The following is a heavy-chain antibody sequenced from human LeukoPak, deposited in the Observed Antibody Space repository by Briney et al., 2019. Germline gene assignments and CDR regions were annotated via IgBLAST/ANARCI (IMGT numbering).Heavy chain of an antibody. J-gene: IGHJ4*02. D-gene: IGHD4-17*01. CDR2: IYYSGTT. Sequence: PSETLSLTCTVSGGSISSSSYYWGWIRQPPGKGLEWIGYIYYSGTTNYNPSLKSRVSMSVDTSKNQFSLKLSSVTAADTAVYYCASGEADGDHYYFDYWGQGTLVTVSS. V-gene: IGHV4-61*05. CDR3: ASGEADGDHYYFDY. CDR1: GGSISSSSYY.